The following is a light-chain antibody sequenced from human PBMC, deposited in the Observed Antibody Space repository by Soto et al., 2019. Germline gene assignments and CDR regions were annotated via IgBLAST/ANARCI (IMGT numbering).Light chain of an antibody. CDR1: QGISSW. Sequence: DIQMTQSPSSVSASVGDRVTISCRASQGISSWLGWYQQKPGKAPELLIYAASSLQVGVPSRLGGSGSGTDFTLTISNLQPEDSATYYCQQANSFPVTFGGGTKVEI. CDR2: AAS. CDR3: QQANSFPVT. V-gene: IGKV1D-12*01. J-gene: IGKJ4*01.